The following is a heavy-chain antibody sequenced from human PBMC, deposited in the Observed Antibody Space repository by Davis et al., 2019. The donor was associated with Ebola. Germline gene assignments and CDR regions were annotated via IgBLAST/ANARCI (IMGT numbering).Heavy chain of an antibody. D-gene: IGHD2-15*01. J-gene: IGHJ4*02. V-gene: IGHV1-8*01. CDR3: ARAPGWELLY. Sequence: KFQGRVTMTRDTSISTAYLELSSLRPDDTAVYYCARAPGWELLYWGQGTLVTVSS.